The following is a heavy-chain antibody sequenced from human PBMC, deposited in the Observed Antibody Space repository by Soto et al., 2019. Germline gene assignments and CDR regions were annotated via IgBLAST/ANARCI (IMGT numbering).Heavy chain of an antibody. J-gene: IGHJ2*01. D-gene: IGHD7-27*01. Sequence: QVTLKESGPVLVKPTETLTLTCAVSWFSLSNAGLGVSWIRQPPGKALEWLAHIFSNDEKAYSTSLKSSLTICKDTSKSQVVLTMTNVDPVDTGTYYCSLMLWVNWGRDPYWYFDLWGRGTPVTVSS. V-gene: IGHV2-26*01. CDR3: SLMLWVNWGRDPYWYFDL. CDR2: IFSNDEK. CDR1: WFSLSNAGLG.